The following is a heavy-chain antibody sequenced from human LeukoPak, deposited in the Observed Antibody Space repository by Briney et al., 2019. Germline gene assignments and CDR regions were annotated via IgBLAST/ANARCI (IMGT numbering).Heavy chain of an antibody. J-gene: IGHJ6*03. CDR1: GFTFSNSA. Sequence: GSLRLSCEASGFTFSNSAMSWVRQAPGKGLEWVSGISASGHYTYNADSAKGRFTISRDNSKNTLYLQMNSLRAEDTALYYCAKDGSWGDYYFYFYIDVWGKGTTVTVSS. V-gene: IGHV3-23*01. CDR2: ISASGHYT. D-gene: IGHD3-16*01. CDR3: AKDGSWGDYYFYFYIDV.